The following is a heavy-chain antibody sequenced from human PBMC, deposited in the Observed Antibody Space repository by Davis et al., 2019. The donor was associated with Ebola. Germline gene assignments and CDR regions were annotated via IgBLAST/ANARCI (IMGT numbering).Heavy chain of an antibody. Sequence: PSETLSPPCDVPGYSISSGHYSGWIRQPPGKGLEWIGTIYHDGRTSYKPSLTRRVSISIDTSKNQFSLKLTSVTAADTSVYSCARRVDYLNYWGQGTLVTVSS. D-gene: IGHD2-15*01. CDR2: IYHDGRT. J-gene: IGHJ4*02. CDR1: GYSISSGHY. CDR3: ARRVDYLNY. V-gene: IGHV4-38-2*01.